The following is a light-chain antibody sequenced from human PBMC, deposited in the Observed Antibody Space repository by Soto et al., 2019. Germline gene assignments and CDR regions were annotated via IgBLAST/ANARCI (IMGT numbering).Light chain of an antibody. Sequence: IQMTXSPSSLSASIGDRVTITCRASQGIGVRLAWFQQKPGKAPQYLIQSASTLQSGVPSRFSGSGSGTEFILTINSLQPEDVAIYYCLQVNSFPRTFGQGTKVDIK. V-gene: IGKV1-12*01. CDR1: QGIGVR. J-gene: IGKJ1*01. CDR2: SAS. CDR3: LQVNSFPRT.